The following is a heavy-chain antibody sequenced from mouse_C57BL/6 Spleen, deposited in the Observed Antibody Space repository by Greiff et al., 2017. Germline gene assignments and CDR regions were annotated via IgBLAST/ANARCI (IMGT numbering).Heavy chain of an antibody. J-gene: IGHJ1*03. Sequence: VQLKQSGPELVKPGASVKIPCKASGYTFTDYNMDWVKQSHGKSLEWIGDINPNNGGTIYNQKFKGKATLTVDKSSSTAYMELRSLTSEDTAVYYCAKSNSGYFDVWGTGTTVTVSS. D-gene: IGHD2-5*01. CDR1: GYTFTDYN. CDR3: AKSNSGYFDV. CDR2: INPNNGGT. V-gene: IGHV1-18*01.